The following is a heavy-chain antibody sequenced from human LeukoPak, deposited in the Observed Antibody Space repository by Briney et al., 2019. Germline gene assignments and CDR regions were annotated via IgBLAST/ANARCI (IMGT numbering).Heavy chain of an antibody. CDR1: GFTFSSYS. V-gene: IGHV3-48*01. J-gene: IGHJ3*02. D-gene: IGHD6-19*01. Sequence: GGSLRLSCAASGFTFSSYSMNWVRQAPGKGLEWVSYISSSSSTIYYADSVKGRFTISRDNAKNSLYLQMNSLRAEDTAVYYCTFPVAPGYDAFDIWGQGTMVTVSS. CDR3: TFPVAPGYDAFDI. CDR2: ISSSSSTI.